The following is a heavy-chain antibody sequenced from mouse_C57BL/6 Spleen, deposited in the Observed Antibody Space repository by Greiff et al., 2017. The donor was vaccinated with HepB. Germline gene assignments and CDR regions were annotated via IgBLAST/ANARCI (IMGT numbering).Heavy chain of an antibody. CDR3: ARLFHYYGSSRYAMDY. CDR2: IHPNSGST. D-gene: IGHD1-1*01. V-gene: IGHV1-64*01. Sequence: QVQLQQPGAELVKPGASVKLSCKASGYTFTSYWMHWVKQRPGQGLEWIGMIHPNSGSTNYNEKFKSKATLTVDKSSSTAYMQLSSLTSEDSAVYYCARLFHYYGSSRYAMDYWGQGTSVTVSS. J-gene: IGHJ4*01. CDR1: GYTFTSYW.